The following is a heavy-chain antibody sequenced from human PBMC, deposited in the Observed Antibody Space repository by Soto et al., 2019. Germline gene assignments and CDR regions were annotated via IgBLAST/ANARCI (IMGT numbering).Heavy chain of an antibody. CDR3: AKDSDYSNSNYYYYYMDV. CDR1: GFTFDDYA. J-gene: IGHJ6*03. CDR2: ISWNSGSI. D-gene: IGHD4-4*01. Sequence: EVQLVESGGGLVQPGRSLRLSCAASGFTFDDYAMHWVRQAPGKGLEWVPGISWNSGSIGYADSVKGRFTISRDNAKNSLYLQMNSLRAEDTALYYCAKDSDYSNSNYYYYYMDVWGKGTTVTVSS. V-gene: IGHV3-9*01.